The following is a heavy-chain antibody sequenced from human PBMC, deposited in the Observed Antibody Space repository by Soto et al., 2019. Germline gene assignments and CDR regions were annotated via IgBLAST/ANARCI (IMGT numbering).Heavy chain of an antibody. CDR3: ARASLEVVVAAMKYNWFDP. CDR1: GYTFTSYG. CDR2: ISAYNGNT. Sequence: ASVKVSCKASGYTFTSYGISWVRQAPGQGLEWMGWISAYNGNTNYAQKLQGRVTMTTDTSTSTAYMELRSLRSDDTAVYYCARASLEVVVAAMKYNWFDPWGQGTLVTVSS. D-gene: IGHD2-15*01. V-gene: IGHV1-18*01. J-gene: IGHJ5*02.